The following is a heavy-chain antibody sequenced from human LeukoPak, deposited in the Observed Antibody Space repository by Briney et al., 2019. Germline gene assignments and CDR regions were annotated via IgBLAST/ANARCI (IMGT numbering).Heavy chain of an antibody. CDR1: GYTFTSYG. CDR2: ISAYNGNT. D-gene: IGHD3-22*01. V-gene: IGHV1-18*01. J-gene: IGHJ4*02. CDR3: ARVKTMIVVVSLFDY. Sequence: ASVKVSCKASGYTFTSYGISWVRQAPGQGLEWMGWISAYNGNTNYAQKFQGRVTMTRDTSISTAFMELSRLRSDDTAVYYCARVKTMIVVVSLFDYWGQGTLVTVSS.